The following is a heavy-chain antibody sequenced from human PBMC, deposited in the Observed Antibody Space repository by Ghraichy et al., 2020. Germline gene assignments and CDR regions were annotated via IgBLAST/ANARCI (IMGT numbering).Heavy chain of an antibody. D-gene: IGHD4-17*01. CDR3: AKRAYGDYAWFDP. V-gene: IGHV3-23*01. CDR1: GFTFSSYA. CDR2: ISGSGGST. J-gene: IGHJ5*02. Sequence: GESLNISCAASGFTFSSYAMSWVRQAPGKGLEWVSAISGSGGSTYYADSVKGRFTISRDNSKNTLYLQMNSLRAEDTAVYYCAKRAYGDYAWFDPWGQGTLVTVSS.